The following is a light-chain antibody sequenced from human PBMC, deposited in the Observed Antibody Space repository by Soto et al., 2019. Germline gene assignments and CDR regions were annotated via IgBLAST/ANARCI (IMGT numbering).Light chain of an antibody. Sequence: ALTQPASVSGSPGQSITISCTGTSSDVGGYNYVSWYQQHPGKAPKLMIYDVSNRPSGVSNRFSGSKSGNTASLTISGLQAEDEADYYCSSYTSSSILYVFGTGTKVTVL. J-gene: IGLJ1*01. V-gene: IGLV2-14*01. CDR1: SSDVGGYNY. CDR3: SSYTSSSILYV. CDR2: DVS.